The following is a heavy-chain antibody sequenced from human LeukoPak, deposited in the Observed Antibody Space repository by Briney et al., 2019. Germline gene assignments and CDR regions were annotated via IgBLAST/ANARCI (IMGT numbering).Heavy chain of an antibody. D-gene: IGHD6-13*01. CDR2: IIPIFDPA. Sequence: ASVKVSCKASGATFSSYAISWVRQAPGQGLEWMGGIIPIFDPANYAEKLQGRVTMTTDTSTSTAYMELRSLRSDDTAVYYCARSRGAAAAGPNPSPLNWFDPWGQGTLVTVSS. CDR3: ARSRGAAAAGPNPSPLNWFDP. V-gene: IGHV1-69*05. J-gene: IGHJ5*02. CDR1: GATFSSYA.